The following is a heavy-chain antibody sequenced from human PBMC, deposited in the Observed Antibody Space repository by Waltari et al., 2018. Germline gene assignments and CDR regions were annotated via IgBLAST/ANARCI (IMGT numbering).Heavy chain of an antibody. J-gene: IGHJ4*02. CDR2: INAGNGNT. D-gene: IGHD5-12*01. CDR3: ARGTASGYDRTDFDY. Sequence: QVQLVQSGAEVKKPGASVQVSCKASGYTFTSYAMHWVRQAPGQRLEWMGWINAGNGNTKYSQKFQGRVTITRDTSASTAYMELSSLRSEDTAVYYCARGTASGYDRTDFDYWGQGTLVTVSS. CDR1: GYTFTSYA. V-gene: IGHV1-3*01.